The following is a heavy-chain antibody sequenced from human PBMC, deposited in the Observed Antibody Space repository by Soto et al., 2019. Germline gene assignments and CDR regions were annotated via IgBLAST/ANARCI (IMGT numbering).Heavy chain of an antibody. CDR3: AREGFDSSCYYRGLDY. CDR1: GFTFSSYS. D-gene: IGHD3-22*01. V-gene: IGHV3-21*01. J-gene: IGHJ4*02. Sequence: EVQLVESGGGLVKPGGSLRLSCAASGFTFSSYSMNWVRQAPGQGLEWVSSISSSSSYIYYADSVKGRFTISRDNAKNSLYLQMNSLRAEDTAVYYCAREGFDSSCYYRGLDYWGQGTLVTVSS. CDR2: ISSSSSYI.